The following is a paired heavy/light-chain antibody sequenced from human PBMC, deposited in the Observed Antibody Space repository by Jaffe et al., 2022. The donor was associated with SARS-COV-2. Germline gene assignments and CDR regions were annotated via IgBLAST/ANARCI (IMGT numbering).Light chain of an antibody. CDR1: QSVSSN. Sequence: EIVMTQSPATISLSPGEGATLSCRTSQSVSSNLAWYQQKAGQPPRLFIHGASTRATGIPARFSGSGSGTEFTLTISSLQSEDFAVYYCQQYSNWPRTFGQGTKLEI. V-gene: IGKV3-15*01. J-gene: IGKJ2*01. CDR2: GAS. CDR3: QQYSNWPRT.
Heavy chain of an antibody. CDR3: ASPSTYCRGNNCYVGDAFDI. CDR1: GFSFSDYY. J-gene: IGHJ3*02. CDR2: ISSTGRTI. D-gene: IGHD2-2*01. Sequence: QLQLMESGGGLVKPGGSLRLSCAASGFSFSDYYMNWIRQAPGKGLEWISYISSTGRTIYYADSVKGRFTISRDNAKNSVFLQINSLRVEDTAVYYCASPSTYCRGNNCYVGDAFDIWGQGTMVAVSS. V-gene: IGHV3-11*01.